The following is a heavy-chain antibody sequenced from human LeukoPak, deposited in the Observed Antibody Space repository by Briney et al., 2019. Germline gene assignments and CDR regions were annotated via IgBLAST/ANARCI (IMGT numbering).Heavy chain of an antibody. D-gene: IGHD1-26*01. Sequence: PGXXLXXSCVVXGFTXSNNYMSWVRQAPGKGLEWVSVIYSGDNTYYADSVKGLFTISRDNSKNTLYLQMNSLRAEDTAVYYCAREASGSFFANWGQGTLVTVSS. CDR3: AREASGSFFAN. V-gene: IGHV3-53*01. CDR1: GFTXSNNY. J-gene: IGHJ4*02. CDR2: IYSGDNT.